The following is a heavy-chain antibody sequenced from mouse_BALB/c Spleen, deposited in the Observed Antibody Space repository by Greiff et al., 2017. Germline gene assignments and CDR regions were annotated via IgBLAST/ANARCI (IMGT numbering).Heavy chain of an antibody. CDR1: GFSLTSYD. J-gene: IGHJ3*01. D-gene: IGHD4-1*01. Sequence: VQLQQSGPGLVAPSQSLSITCTVSGFSLTSYDISWIRQPPGKGLEWLGVIWTGGGTNYNSAFMSRLSISKDNSKSQVFLKMNSLQTDDTAIYYCVRDWDGKGWAWFAYWGQGTLVTVSA. CDR3: VRDWDGKGWAWFAY. V-gene: IGHV2-9-2*01. CDR2: IWTGGGT.